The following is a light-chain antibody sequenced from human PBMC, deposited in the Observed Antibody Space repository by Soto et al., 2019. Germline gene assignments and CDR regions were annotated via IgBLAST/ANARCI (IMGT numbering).Light chain of an antibody. J-gene: IGLJ1*01. CDR3: CSYAGRSTYV. V-gene: IGLV2-23*01. CDR1: SSDVGSYNL. CDR2: EGS. Sequence: QSVLTQPASVSGSPGQSITISCTGTSSDVGSYNLVSWYQQHPGKAPKLMIYEGSKRPSGVSNRFSGCKSGNTASLTISGLQAEDEADYYCCSYAGRSTYVFGTGTKVTVL.